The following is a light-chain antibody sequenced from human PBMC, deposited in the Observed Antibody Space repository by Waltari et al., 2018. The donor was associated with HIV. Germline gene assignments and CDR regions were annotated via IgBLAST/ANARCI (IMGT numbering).Light chain of an antibody. V-gene: IGLV1-47*01. CDR2: KNF. Sequence: QSFLTQPPSASGTPGQPVTISCSGSSSNIENDNESWYQQLPGMTPKLLIYKNFLRPSGVPDRFAASKSGTSASLTISGLRSADEADYYCVGWDSSLSAYVFGAGTKVAVL. CDR1: SSNIENDN. CDR3: VGWDSSLSAYV. J-gene: IGLJ1*01.